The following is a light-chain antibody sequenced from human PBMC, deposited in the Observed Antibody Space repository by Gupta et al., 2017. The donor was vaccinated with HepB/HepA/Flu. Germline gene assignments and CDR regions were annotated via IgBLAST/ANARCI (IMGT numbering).Light chain of an antibody. CDR2: GAS. CDR1: QSVNSS. V-gene: IGKV3-15*01. CDR3: QQYINWPWT. Sequence: VMTQSPSTLAESPGERATLSCRASQSVNSSLAWYQQRPGQAPRLLIYGASTRATAIPATFSGSGSGTEFTLTISSLQSEEFAVYYCQQYINWPWTFGQGTKVEFK. J-gene: IGKJ1*01.